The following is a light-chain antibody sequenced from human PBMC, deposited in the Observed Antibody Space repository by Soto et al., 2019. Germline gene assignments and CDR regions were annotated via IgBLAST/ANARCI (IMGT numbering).Light chain of an antibody. J-gene: IGKJ5*01. V-gene: IGKV3-11*01. CDR3: QQYNNWPAIT. CDR2: GAS. Sequence: VLPQSPATLSLSPGERATLSCRASENVRTFVDWYQQKPGQAPRLLIYGASNRATDIPARFSGSGSGTDFTLTISSLQSEDFAVYYCQQYNNWPAITVGQGTRLEIK. CDR1: ENVRTF.